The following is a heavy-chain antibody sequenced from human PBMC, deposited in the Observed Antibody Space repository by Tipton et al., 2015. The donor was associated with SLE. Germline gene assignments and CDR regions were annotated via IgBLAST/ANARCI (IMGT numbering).Heavy chain of an antibody. J-gene: IGHJ5*01. CDR2: INQSGNT. V-gene: IGHV4-34*01. Sequence: TLSLPCAVYVWSFSGHHWTWIRQPPGKGLEWIGEINQSGNTDYKSSLKSRVTISVDTSKNQFSLKLTSVTAADTAVYYCARGQLMGRAAPYIVSSGSASAPTLFPLVSW. CDR3: ARGQLMGRAAPYIVSSGSASAPTLFPLVS. CDR1: VWSFSGHH. D-gene: IGHD3-10*01.